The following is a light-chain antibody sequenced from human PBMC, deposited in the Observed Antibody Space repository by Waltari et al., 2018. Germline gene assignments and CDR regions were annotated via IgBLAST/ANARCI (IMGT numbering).Light chain of an antibody. CDR3: QVWDSSSHPVV. CDR1: DIGSKS. Sequence: SYLLTQPPSVSVAPGETASISCEGSDIGSKSAHWYQQKPGQAPVLVIYDDGDRPSGIPERFSGSNSGNTATLTISRVEVGDEADYYWQVWDSSSHPVVFGGGTKLTVL. V-gene: IGLV3-21*04. CDR2: DDG. J-gene: IGLJ2*01.